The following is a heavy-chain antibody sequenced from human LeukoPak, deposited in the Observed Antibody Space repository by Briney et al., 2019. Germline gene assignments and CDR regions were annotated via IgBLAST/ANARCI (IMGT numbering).Heavy chain of an antibody. CDR2: IYYSGRI. D-gene: IGHD1-26*01. V-gene: IGHV4-28*05. CDR3: AKTRSGTYYGDSFDI. CDR1: GDSISRSDW. J-gene: IGHJ3*02. Sequence: SDTLSLTCAVSGDSISRSDWWAWIRQPPGKGLEWLGNIYYSGRIYHNPSLQTRVIMSVDSSKNQLSLRLGSVTAVDTAVYYCAKTRSGTYYGDSFDIWGQGILVTVSS.